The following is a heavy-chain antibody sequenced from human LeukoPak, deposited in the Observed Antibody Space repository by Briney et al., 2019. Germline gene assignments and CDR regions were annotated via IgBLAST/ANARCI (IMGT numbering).Heavy chain of an antibody. CDR3: ARYIYYYDSSGYYSNWFDP. Sequence: PGGSLRLSCAASGFTFSSYSMNWVRQAPGKGLEWVSVIYSGGSTYYADSVKGRFTISRDNSENTLYLQMNSLRAEDTAVYYCARYIYYYDSSGYYSNWFDPWGQGTLVTVSS. J-gene: IGHJ5*02. CDR2: IYSGGST. CDR1: GFTFSSYS. V-gene: IGHV3-53*01. D-gene: IGHD3-22*01.